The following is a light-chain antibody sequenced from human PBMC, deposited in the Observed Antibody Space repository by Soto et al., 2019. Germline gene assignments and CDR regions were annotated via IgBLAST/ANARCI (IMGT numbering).Light chain of an antibody. J-gene: IGLJ1*01. CDR3: RSYTSSSSLV. Sequence: QSALTQPAYVSGSPGQSITISCTGTSSDVGGYNYFSWYQQHPGNAPKRMIYEVSNRPSGVSNRFSGSKSGNTASLTSSGLQAEDDADDDCRSYTSSSSLVFGPGTQLTVL. V-gene: IGLV2-14*01. CDR2: EVS. CDR1: SSDVGGYNY.